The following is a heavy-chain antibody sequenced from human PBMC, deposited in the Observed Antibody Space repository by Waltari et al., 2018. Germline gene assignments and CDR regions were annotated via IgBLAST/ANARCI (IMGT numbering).Heavy chain of an antibody. J-gene: IGHJ6*02. D-gene: IGHD6-13*01. CDR3: ARMARKTYSSPVAGRDYYYGMDV. CDR2: INSDGSDT. Sequence: EEQLVESGGGLIQPGESLRVSCAVSGFPFSRYWMIGVRQGPVQGLVWVARINSDGSDTSYADSVKGRFTISRDNAKNTVYLQMKSLRVEDTAVYYCARMARKTYSSPVAGRDYYYGMDVWGLGTTVTVSS. CDR1: GFPFSRYW. V-gene: IGHV3-74*01.